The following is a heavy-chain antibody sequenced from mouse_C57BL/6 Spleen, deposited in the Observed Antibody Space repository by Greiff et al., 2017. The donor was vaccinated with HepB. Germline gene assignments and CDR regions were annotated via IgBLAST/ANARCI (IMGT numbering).Heavy chain of an antibody. CDR2: IYPRSGNT. V-gene: IGHV1-81*01. CDR3: ARTSDGSSYIDY. CDR1: GYTFTSYG. J-gene: IGHJ2*01. D-gene: IGHD1-1*01. Sequence: QVQLQQSGAELARPGASVKLSCKASGYTFTSYGISWVKQRTGQGLEWIGEIYPRSGNTYYNEKFKGKATLTVDKSSSTAYMQLSSLTSEDSAVYYCARTSDGSSYIDYWGQGTTLTVSS.